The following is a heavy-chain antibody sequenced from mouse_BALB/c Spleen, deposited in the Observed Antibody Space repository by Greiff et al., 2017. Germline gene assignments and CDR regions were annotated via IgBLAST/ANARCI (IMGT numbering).Heavy chain of an antibody. V-gene: IGHV1-7*01. CDR3: ARRWDGAMDY. J-gene: IGHJ4*01. CDR2: INPSTGYT. Sequence: VKLVESGAELAKPGASVKMSCKASGYTFTSYWMHWVKQRPGQGLEWIGYINPSTGYTEYNQKFKDKATLTADKSSSTAYMQLSSLTSEDSAVYYCARRWDGAMDYWGQGTSVTVSS. CDR1: GYTFTSYW. D-gene: IGHD4-1*01.